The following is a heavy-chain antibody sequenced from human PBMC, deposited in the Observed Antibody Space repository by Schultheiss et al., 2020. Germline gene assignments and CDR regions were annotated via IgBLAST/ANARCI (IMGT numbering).Heavy chain of an antibody. CDR1: GFTFSNAW. CDR3: TTISGGSAAPYYYYYGMDV. V-gene: IGHV3-15*01. D-gene: IGHD2-15*01. Sequence: GGSLRLSYAASGFTFSNAWMSWVRQAPGKGLEWVGRIKSKTDGGTTDYAAPVKGRFTISRDDSKNTLYLQMNSLKTEDTAVYYCTTISGGSAAPYYYYYGMDVWGQGTTVTVSS. J-gene: IGHJ6*02. CDR2: IKSKTDGGTT.